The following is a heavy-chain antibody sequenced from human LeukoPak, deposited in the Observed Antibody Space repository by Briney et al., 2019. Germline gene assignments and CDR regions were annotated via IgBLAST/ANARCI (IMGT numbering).Heavy chain of an antibody. D-gene: IGHD3-22*01. CDR2: IRCDGSNK. J-gene: IGHJ4*02. CDR1: GFTFSSYG. V-gene: IGHV3-30*02. Sequence: GGSLRLSCAASGFTFSSYGMHWVRQAPGKGLEWVAFIRCDGSNKYYADSVKGRFTISRGNSKNTLYLQMNSLRAEDTAVYYCAKDGYDYDSSYSYFDYWGQGTLVTVSS. CDR3: AKDGYDYDSSYSYFDY.